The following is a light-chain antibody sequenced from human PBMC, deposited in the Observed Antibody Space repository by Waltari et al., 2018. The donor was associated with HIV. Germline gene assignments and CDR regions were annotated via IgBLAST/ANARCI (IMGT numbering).Light chain of an antibody. J-gene: IGKJ4*01. Sequence: DIQMTQSPSSVSASVGDRVTITCRASQSIGRWLVWYQQPPGKAPKLLISATSTLQPGVPSRFSGSGSGTTFALTITSLQPEDFATYYCQQASTLPLTFGGGTKVEIK. CDR3: QQASTLPLT. CDR1: QSIGRW. CDR2: ATS. V-gene: IGKV1-12*01.